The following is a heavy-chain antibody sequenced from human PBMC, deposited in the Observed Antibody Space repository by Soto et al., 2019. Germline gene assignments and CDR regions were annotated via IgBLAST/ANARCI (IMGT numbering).Heavy chain of an antibody. CDR3: AHRGDGLYGMDV. J-gene: IGHJ6*02. Sequence: QITLKESGPTLVKPTQTLTLTCTFSGFSLSTSGVGVGWIRQPPGKALEWLALICGDDDKRYSPSLKSRLTITKDTSKNQVVLTMTTMDPVDTATYYCAHRGDGLYGMDVWGQGTTVTVSS. CDR2: ICGDDDK. D-gene: IGHD3-10*01. CDR1: GFSLSTSGVG. V-gene: IGHV2-5*02.